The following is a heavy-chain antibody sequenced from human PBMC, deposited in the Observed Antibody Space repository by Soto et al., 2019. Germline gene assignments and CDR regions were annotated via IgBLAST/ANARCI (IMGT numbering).Heavy chain of an antibody. CDR3: AKESPYSYGGNTYYGNYFYF. CDR2: IIRSGDST. CDR1: GFTFRSYA. V-gene: IGHV3-23*01. D-gene: IGHD3-22*01. Sequence: GGSLRLSCAASGFTFRSYAMSWVRQAPGKGLEWVSGIIRSGDSTYYADSVKGRFTLSRDNSKNTLYVQMNNLRAEDTAVYFCAKESPYSYGGNTYYGNYFYFLGQGTQVTXSS. J-gene: IGHJ4*02.